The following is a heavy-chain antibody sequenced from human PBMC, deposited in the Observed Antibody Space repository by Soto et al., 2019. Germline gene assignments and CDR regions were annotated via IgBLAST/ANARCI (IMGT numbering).Heavy chain of an antibody. D-gene: IGHD4-17*01. J-gene: IGHJ4*02. V-gene: IGHV4-59*01. CDR1: GSSIRPYY. Sequence: QVQLKESGPGLVKPSETLSLTCSVSGSSIRPYYWSWIRQPPGKGLELIGHIYHSGSTNYNPSLNSRVIMSIDASKNQVSRRVKSVTAADTAMYYCTRVGGYYGDYPNFDYGGQGALVTVS. CDR3: TRVGGYYGDYPNFDY. CDR2: IYHSGST.